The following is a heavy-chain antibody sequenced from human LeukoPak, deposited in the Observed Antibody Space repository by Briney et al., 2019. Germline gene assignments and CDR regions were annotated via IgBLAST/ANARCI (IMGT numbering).Heavy chain of an antibody. CDR3: ARRRGQSHQCDY. CDR2: ICFSGNT. CDR1: AGSISSNIYC. Sequence: SETLSLTCTVSAGSISSNIYCCDWIRRPPGKGLEWIGSICFSGNTYYNPSLQSRVTGSADTSKNQFSLRLSSVTAADTAVYYCARRRGQSHQCDYWGQGTLVTVSS. D-gene: IGHD3-10*01. V-gene: IGHV4-39*01. J-gene: IGHJ4*02.